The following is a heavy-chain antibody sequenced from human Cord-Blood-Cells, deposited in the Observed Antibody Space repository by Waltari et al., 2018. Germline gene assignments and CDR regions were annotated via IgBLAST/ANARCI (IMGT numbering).Heavy chain of an antibody. Sequence: QITLKESGPTLVKPTQTLTLTCTFSGFSLSTSGVGVGWILQPPGKALEWLALIYWNDDKRYSPSLNGRLTITKDTSKNQVVLTMTNMDPVDTATYYCARARDGYNYDYWGQGTLVTVSS. CDR1: GFSLSTSGVG. CDR2: IYWNDDK. V-gene: IGHV2-5*01. J-gene: IGHJ4*02. CDR3: ARARDGYNYDY. D-gene: IGHD5-12*01.